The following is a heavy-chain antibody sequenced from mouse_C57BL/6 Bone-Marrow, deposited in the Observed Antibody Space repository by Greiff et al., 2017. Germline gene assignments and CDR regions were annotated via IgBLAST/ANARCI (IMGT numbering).Heavy chain of an antibody. V-gene: IGHV14-3*01. J-gene: IGHJ3*01. CDR2: IDPANGNT. CDR1: GFNIKDNY. Sequence: VQLQQSVAELVRPGASVKLSCTASGFNIKDNYMHWVKQRPEQGLEWIGRIDPANGNTKYAPKFQGKATITADTASNTAYLQLSSLTSEDTAIYYGASRFFSYWGQGTRVTVSA. CDR3: ASRFFSY.